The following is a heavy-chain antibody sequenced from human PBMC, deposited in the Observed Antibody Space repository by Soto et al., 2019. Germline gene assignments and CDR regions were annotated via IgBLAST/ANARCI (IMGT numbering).Heavy chain of an antibody. CDR2: ILPILGIA. J-gene: IGHJ4*02. CDR1: GVTFSSYT. D-gene: IGHD5-12*01. CDR3: AIEGEGYNSWDY. V-gene: IGHV1-69*08. Sequence: QVQLVQSGAEVKKPGSSLKDYCKASGVTFSSYTISWLRQAPGQGLEWMGRILPILGIANYAKKFQGRVTITWEQSTSIAYMELSSLRSEDTSVYYCAIEGEGYNSWDYWGQGNMVTVYS.